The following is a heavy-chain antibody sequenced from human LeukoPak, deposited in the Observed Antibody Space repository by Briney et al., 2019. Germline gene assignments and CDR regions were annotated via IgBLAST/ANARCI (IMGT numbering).Heavy chain of an antibody. Sequence: GASVKVSCKASGYTFTSYGISWVRQAPGQGLEWMGWISAYNGNTNYAQKLQGRVTMTTDTSTSTASMALRSLRSDDTAVYYCARDPTQAPSCSSTSCYNWFAPWGQGTLVTVYS. CDR2: ISAYNGNT. CDR1: GYTFTSYG. D-gene: IGHD2-2*01. J-gene: IGHJ5*02. V-gene: IGHV1-18*01. CDR3: ARDPTQAPSCSSTSCYNWFAP.